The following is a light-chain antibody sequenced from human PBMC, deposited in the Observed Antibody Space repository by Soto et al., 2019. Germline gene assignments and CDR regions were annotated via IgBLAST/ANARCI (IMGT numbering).Light chain of an antibody. Sequence: QSVLTQPPSVSGAPGQRVTISCTGSSSNIGAGYDVHWYQQLPGTAPKLLIYGNSNRPSGVPDQFSGSKSGTSASLAITGLQAEDEADYYCQSYDSSLSAVFGGGTKLTVL. CDR3: QSYDSSLSAV. V-gene: IGLV1-40*01. J-gene: IGLJ2*01. CDR2: GNS. CDR1: SSNIGAGYD.